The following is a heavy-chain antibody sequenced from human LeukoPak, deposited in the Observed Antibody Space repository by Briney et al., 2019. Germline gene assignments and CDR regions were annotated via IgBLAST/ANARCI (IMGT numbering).Heavy chain of an antibody. CDR2: ISGTADSK. V-gene: IGHV3-23*01. D-gene: IGHD3-16*01. J-gene: IGHJ3*02. Sequence: GGSLRLSCAASRFIFRNYAMSWVRQAPGRGLEWLSIISGTADSKYYADSVKGRFTISRDNPRSTLYLEMNILRAEDTAVYYCAKADATIGGTFDTWGQGTMVIVSS. CDR3: AKADATIGGTFDT. CDR1: RFIFRNYA.